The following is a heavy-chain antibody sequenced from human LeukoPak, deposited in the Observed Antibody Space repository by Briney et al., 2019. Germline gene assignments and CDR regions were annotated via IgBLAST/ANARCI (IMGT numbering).Heavy chain of an antibody. CDR1: GYTFTAYY. CDR2: INPSGSDT. Sequence: GASVKVSCKATGYTFTAYYMHWVRQAPGQGLEWMGLINPSGSDTVYAQKFQGRVTMTRDMSTSTDYMELSSQRFDDTAVYYCARDNSVGDTAWWFDPWGQGTLVTVSS. J-gene: IGHJ5*02. D-gene: IGHD1-26*01. V-gene: IGHV1-46*01. CDR3: ARDNSVGDTAWWFDP.